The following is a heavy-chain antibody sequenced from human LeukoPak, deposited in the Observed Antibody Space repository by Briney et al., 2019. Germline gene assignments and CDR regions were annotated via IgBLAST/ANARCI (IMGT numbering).Heavy chain of an antibody. Sequence: SETLSLTCTASGGSISSYYWSWIRQPPGKGLEWIGYIYYSGNTNYNPSLKRRVTISVDTSRNQFSLKLTSVTAADTAVYYCARDRRSGALDIWGQGTMVTVSS. CDR3: ARDRRSGALDI. CDR2: IYYSGNT. D-gene: IGHD1-26*01. CDR1: GGSISSYY. V-gene: IGHV4-59*01. J-gene: IGHJ3*02.